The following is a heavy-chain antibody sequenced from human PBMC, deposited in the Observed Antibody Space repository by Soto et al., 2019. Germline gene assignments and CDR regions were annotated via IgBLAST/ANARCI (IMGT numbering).Heavy chain of an antibody. CDR1: GGTFSSYA. D-gene: IGHD6-19*01. CDR3: AIGYSSGWYGLLGVPSGEYFDY. V-gene: IGHV1-69*01. Sequence: QVQLVQSGAEVKKPGSSVKVSCKASGGTFSSYAISWVRQAPGQGLEWMGGIIPIFGTANYAQKFQGRVTITADESTSTAYMELSSLRSEDTAVYYCAIGYSSGWYGLLGVPSGEYFDYWGQGTLVTVSS. CDR2: IIPIFGTA. J-gene: IGHJ4*02.